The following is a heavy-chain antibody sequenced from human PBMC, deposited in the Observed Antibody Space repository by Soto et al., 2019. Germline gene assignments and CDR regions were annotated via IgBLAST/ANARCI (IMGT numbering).Heavy chain of an antibody. Sequence: PSETLSLTCAVSGGSISSSNWWSWVRQPPGKGLEWIGEIYHSGSTNYNPSLKSRVTISVDKSKNQFSLKLSSVTAADTAVYYCARSKQWLVAVKSTDDAFDIWGQGTMVTVSS. CDR2: IYHSGST. CDR1: GGSISSSNW. CDR3: ARSKQWLVAVKSTDDAFDI. J-gene: IGHJ3*02. D-gene: IGHD6-19*01. V-gene: IGHV4-4*02.